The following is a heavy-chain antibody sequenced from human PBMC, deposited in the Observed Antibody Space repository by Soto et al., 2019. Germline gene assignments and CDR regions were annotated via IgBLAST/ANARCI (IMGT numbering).Heavy chain of an antibody. J-gene: IGHJ4*02. Sequence: SETLSLTCTVSGVSISRGDYSWSWIRQSPGKGLEWIGYIYDSGSSYYNPSLKSRVTMSVDTSKNQFSLKLSSVTAADTAVYYCAREKGYISGPKNFDYWGQGTLVTVSS. CDR2: IYDSGSS. D-gene: IGHD5-12*01. CDR3: AREKGYISGPKNFDY. CDR1: GVSISRGDYS. V-gene: IGHV4-30-4*01.